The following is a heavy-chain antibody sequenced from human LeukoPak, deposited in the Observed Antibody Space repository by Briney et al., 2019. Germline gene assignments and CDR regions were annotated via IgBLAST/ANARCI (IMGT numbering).Heavy chain of an antibody. CDR2: IRYDGSNK. D-gene: IGHD1-26*01. V-gene: IGHV3-30*02. CDR1: GFTFSSYG. J-gene: IGHJ4*02. CDR3: AKGSGNSGSYHDY. Sequence: PGGSLRLSCAASGFTFSSYGMHWVRQAPGKGLEWVAFIRYDGSNKYYADSVKGRFTISSDNSKNTLYLQMNSLRAEDTAVYYCAKGSGNSGSYHDYWGQGTLVTVSS.